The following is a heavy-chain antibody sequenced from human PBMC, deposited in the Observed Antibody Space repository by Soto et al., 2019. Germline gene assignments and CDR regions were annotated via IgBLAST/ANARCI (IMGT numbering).Heavy chain of an antibody. J-gene: IGHJ6*02. D-gene: IGHD4-4*01. Sequence: GGSLRLSCAASGFTFSSYAMHWVRQAPGKGLEWVAVISYDGSNKYYADSVKGRFTISRDNSKNTLYLQMNSLRAEDTAVYYCARDVTTVTTWDPMDVWGQGTTVTV. CDR1: GFTFSSYA. V-gene: IGHV3-30-3*01. CDR2: ISYDGSNK. CDR3: ARDVTTVTTWDPMDV.